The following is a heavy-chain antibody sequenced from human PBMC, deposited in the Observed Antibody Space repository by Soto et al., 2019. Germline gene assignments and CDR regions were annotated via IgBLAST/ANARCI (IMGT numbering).Heavy chain of an antibody. CDR3: ARPKTTVTTPDAFDI. V-gene: IGHV4-34*12. Sequence: QVQLQQWGAGLLTPSETLSLTCGVYGVSFSGYYWSWIRQPPGKGLEWIGEILHSGSTNYNPSLRGRVTVSVDTSKKQFSLKLSSVTAADTAVYYCARPKTTVTTPDAFDIWGQGTMVTVSS. CDR1: GVSFSGYY. CDR2: ILHSGST. J-gene: IGHJ3*02. D-gene: IGHD4-17*01.